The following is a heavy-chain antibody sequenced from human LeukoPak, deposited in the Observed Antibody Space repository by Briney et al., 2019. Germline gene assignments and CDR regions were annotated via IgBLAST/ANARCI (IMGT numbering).Heavy chain of an antibody. Sequence: SETLSLTCAVSGYSISSSSYWGWIRQPPGMRLEWIGSIYHSGSTHYNPSLRSRVTISVETSKNQFSLKLSSVTAADTAVYYCARNSTSGYSDYWGQGALVTVSS. CDR3: ARNSTSGYSDY. D-gene: IGHD6-6*01. CDR2: IYHSGST. CDR1: GYSISSSSY. V-gene: IGHV4-38-2*01. J-gene: IGHJ4*02.